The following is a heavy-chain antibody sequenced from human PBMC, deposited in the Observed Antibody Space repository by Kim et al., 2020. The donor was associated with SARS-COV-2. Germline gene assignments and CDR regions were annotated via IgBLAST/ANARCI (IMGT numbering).Heavy chain of an antibody. Sequence: ASVKVSCKASGYTFTGYYMHWVRQAPGQGLEWMGWINPNSGGTNYAQKFQGRVIMTRDTSISTAYMELSSLRSDDTAVYYCARVSCSSTSWQIETPWGRNSFDPWGHGTLVTVSS. CDR3: ARVSCSSTSWQIETPWGRNSFDP. CDR1: GYTFTGYY. D-gene: IGHD2-2*01. V-gene: IGHV1-2*02. J-gene: IGHJ5*02. CDR2: INPNSGGT.